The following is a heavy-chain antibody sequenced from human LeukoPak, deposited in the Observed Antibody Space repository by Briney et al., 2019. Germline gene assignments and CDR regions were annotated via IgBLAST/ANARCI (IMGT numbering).Heavy chain of an antibody. J-gene: IGHJ4*02. CDR2: INPNSGDT. D-gene: IGHD2-2*01. Sequence: ASVKVSCKTSGYSFNSHHVHWVRQAPGQGLEWMGRINPNSGDTNYAQKFQGRVTMTRDTSISTAYMELSRLRSDDTAVNYCARDYCSSTSCLFDYWGQGTLVTVSS. CDR3: ARDYCSSTSCLFDY. CDR1: GYSFNSHH. V-gene: IGHV1-2*06.